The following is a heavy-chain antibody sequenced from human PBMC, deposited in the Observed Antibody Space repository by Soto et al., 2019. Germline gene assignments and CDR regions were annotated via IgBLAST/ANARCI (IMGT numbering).Heavy chain of an antibody. Sequence: EVQLLESGGDLVQPGGSLRLSCVASGFTFSSYAMNWVRQAPGKGLEWVSTISGSGSSTSYADSVKGRFSISRDNPKTTLFLQMNSLRAEDTAVDYWAKGTEAVAGNYFDLWGRGTLVTVAS. D-gene: IGHD6-19*01. CDR3: AKGTEAVAGNYFDL. CDR2: ISGSGSST. J-gene: IGHJ2*01. V-gene: IGHV3-23*01. CDR1: GFTFSSYA.